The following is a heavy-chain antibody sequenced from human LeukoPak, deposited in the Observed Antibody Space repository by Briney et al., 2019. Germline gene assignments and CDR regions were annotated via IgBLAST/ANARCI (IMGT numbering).Heavy chain of an antibody. J-gene: IGHJ4*02. CDR3: ARSPLSSSGWYRADY. CDR1: GVSIRMYY. V-gene: IGHV4-4*07. Sequence: SETLSLTCTVSGVSIRMYYWNWIRQPAGKGLGWIGRIDSSGSSTYSPSLGSRVTMSVDSSKSQISLNLNSVTAADTAMYYCARSPLSSSGWYRADYWGQGTLVTVSS. D-gene: IGHD6-19*01. CDR2: IDSSGSS.